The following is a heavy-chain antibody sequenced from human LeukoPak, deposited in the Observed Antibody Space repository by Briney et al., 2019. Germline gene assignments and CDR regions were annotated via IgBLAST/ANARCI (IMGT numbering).Heavy chain of an antibody. Sequence: GASVKVSCKASGYTFTSYAMNWVRQAPGQGLEWMGWINTNSGNPTYAQGFTGRFVFSLDTSVSTAYLQICSLKAEDTAVYYCARDQEGYCSSTSCSLSYYFDYWGQGTLVTVSS. CDR2: INTNSGNP. V-gene: IGHV7-4-1*01. CDR3: ARDQEGYCSSTSCSLSYYFDY. J-gene: IGHJ4*02. CDR1: GYTFTSYA. D-gene: IGHD2-2*01.